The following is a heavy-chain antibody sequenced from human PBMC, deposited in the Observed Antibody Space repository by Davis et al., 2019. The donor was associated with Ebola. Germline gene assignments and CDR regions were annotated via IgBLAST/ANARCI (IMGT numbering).Heavy chain of an antibody. CDR1: GFTFSSYW. V-gene: IGHV3-7*01. J-gene: IGHJ4*02. CDR2: IKQDGSEK. CDR3: ASVVVGATIH. Sequence: GGSLRPSCPASGFTFSSYWMSWARQAPGKGLEWVANIKQDGSEKYYVDYVKGRFTISRDNAKNSLYLQMNSLRAEDTAVYYCASVVVGATIHWGQGTLVTVSS. D-gene: IGHD1-26*01.